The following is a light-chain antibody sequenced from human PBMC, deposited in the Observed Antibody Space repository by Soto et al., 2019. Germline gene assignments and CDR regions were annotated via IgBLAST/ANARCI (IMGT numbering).Light chain of an antibody. V-gene: IGKV3-15*01. J-gene: IGKJ1*01. CDR1: QRVSSN. CDR3: QQYGSSPT. Sequence: EIVMTQSPATLSVSPGERATLSCRASQRVSSNLAWCQQKPGQAPRLLIYGASTRATGIPARISGSGSGTDFTLTISRLEPEDFAVYYCQQYGSSPTFGQGTKVDI. CDR2: GAS.